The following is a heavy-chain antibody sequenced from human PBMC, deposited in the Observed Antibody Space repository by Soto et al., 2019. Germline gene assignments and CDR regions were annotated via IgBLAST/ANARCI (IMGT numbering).Heavy chain of an antibody. CDR2: IYYRGST. Sequence: QVQLQESGPGLVKPSDTLSLTCAVSGYSISSSNWWGWIRQPPGKGLEWIGYIYYRGSTYYNTSLKSRDTLSVDTSKNQFSPKLSSVTAVDTAVDYWARINPAAGYYYGMDVWGQGTTVTVSS. CDR3: ARINPAAGYYYGMDV. D-gene: IGHD6-25*01. CDR1: GYSISSSNW. V-gene: IGHV4-28*01. J-gene: IGHJ6*02.